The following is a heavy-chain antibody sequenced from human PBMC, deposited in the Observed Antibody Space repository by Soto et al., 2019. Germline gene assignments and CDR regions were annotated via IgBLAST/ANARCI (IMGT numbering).Heavy chain of an antibody. D-gene: IGHD2-8*01. Sequence: GGSLRLSCAASGFTFSSYAMSWVRQAPGKGLEWVSAISGSGGSTYYADSVKGRFTISRDNSKNTLYLQMNSLRAEDTAVYYCAKDPGTYCTNGVCYPKLNNWFDPWGQGTLVTVSS. CDR3: AKDPGTYCTNGVCYPKLNNWFDP. CDR2: ISGSGGST. V-gene: IGHV3-23*01. CDR1: GFTFSSYA. J-gene: IGHJ5*02.